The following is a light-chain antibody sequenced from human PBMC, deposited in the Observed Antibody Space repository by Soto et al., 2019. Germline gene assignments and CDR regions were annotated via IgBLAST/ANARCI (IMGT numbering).Light chain of an antibody. CDR3: QQYGGSPIT. CDR2: GAS. CDR1: QTISGTY. J-gene: IGKJ5*01. V-gene: IGKV3-20*01. Sequence: IVLPQSPGTLSFSPGERATLSCRASQTISGTYLAWYQQKPGQAPRLLISGASMRASGVPVRFIGSGSGTDFTLTITRLEPEDFAVYYCQQYGGSPITFGLGTRLEIK.